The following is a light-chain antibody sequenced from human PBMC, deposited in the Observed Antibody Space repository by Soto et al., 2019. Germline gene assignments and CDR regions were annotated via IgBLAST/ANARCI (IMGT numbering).Light chain of an antibody. CDR3: QQYNNWPEYT. CDR1: QSVSSN. V-gene: IGKV3-15*01. Sequence: EIVMTQSPATLSVSPGERATLSCRASQSVSSNLAWYQKKPGQAPRLLLYGASTRATGMPARFSGSGCGTEFTLTVSCWQCDWCVVCCGQQYNNWPEYTFGAGTKVVIK. J-gene: IGKJ3*01. CDR2: GAS.